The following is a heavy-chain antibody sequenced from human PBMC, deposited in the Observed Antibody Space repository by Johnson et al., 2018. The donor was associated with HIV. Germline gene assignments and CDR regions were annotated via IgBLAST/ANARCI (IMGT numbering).Heavy chain of an antibody. CDR2: ISSNGGST. CDR1: GFTFSSYA. Sequence: VQLLESGGGLIQPGGSLRLSCAASGFTFSSYAMSWVRQAPGKGLEYVSAISSNGGSTYYANSVKGRFTISRDNSKNTLYLQMGSLRAEDTAVYYCARSCPRWAAAGGAFDIWGQGTMVTVSS. CDR3: ARSCPRWAAAGGAFDI. V-gene: IGHV3-64*01. D-gene: IGHD6-13*01. J-gene: IGHJ3*02.